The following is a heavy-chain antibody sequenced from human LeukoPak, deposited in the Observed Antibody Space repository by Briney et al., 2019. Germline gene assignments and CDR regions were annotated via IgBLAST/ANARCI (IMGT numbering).Heavy chain of an antibody. CDR1: GASISSSTYY. CDR3: ARARSIAARRFDP. D-gene: IGHD6-6*01. Sequence: KSSETLSLTCTVSGASISSSTYYWGWIRQPPGKGLEWIGSASYSGNTYYNPSLKSRVTILVDTSKNQFSLKLSSVTAADTAVYYCARARSIAARRFDPWGQGTLVTVSS. V-gene: IGHV4-39*07. J-gene: IGHJ5*02. CDR2: ASYSGNT.